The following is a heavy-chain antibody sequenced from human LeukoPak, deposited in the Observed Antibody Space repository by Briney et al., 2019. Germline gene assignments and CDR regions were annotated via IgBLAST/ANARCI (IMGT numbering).Heavy chain of an antibody. Sequence: ASVKVSCKASGYTFTGYYMHWVRQAPGQGLEWMGWINPNSGGTNYAQKFQSWVTMTRDTSISTAYMELSRLRSDDTAVYYCARDLLRGYSYGYDPRFGYWGQGTLVTVSS. J-gene: IGHJ4*02. CDR2: INPNSGGT. V-gene: IGHV1-2*04. CDR1: GYTFTGYY. D-gene: IGHD5-18*01. CDR3: ARDLLRGYSYGYDPRFGY.